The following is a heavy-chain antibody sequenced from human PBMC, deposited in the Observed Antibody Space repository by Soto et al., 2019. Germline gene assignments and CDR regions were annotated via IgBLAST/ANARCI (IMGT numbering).Heavy chain of an antibody. V-gene: IGHV4-34*01. D-gene: IGHD3-16*01. J-gene: IGHJ4*02. CDR1: SGSFSGFY. CDR3: ARGGGNPASTNDF. Sequence: SETLSLTCAINSGSFSGFYWSWIRQPPGKGLEWIGEISQNGTTNYNPSLQSRVTISVDTSNIQFALKLSSVTAADTAIYYCARGGGNPASTNDFWSQGTLVTVSS. CDR2: ISQNGTT.